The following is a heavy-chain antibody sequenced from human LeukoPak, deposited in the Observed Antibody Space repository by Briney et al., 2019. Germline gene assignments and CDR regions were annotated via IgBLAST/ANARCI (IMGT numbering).Heavy chain of an antibody. D-gene: IGHD6-13*01. V-gene: IGHV4-59*01. CDR3: ARDLQQLVNDYGMDV. Sequence: SETLSLTCTVSGGSISSYYWSWIRQPPGKGLEWIGYIYYSGSTNYNPSLKSRVTISVDTSKNQFSLKLSSVTAADTAVYYCARDLQQLVNDYGMDVWGQGTAVTVSS. CDR2: IYYSGST. CDR1: GGSISSYY. J-gene: IGHJ6*02.